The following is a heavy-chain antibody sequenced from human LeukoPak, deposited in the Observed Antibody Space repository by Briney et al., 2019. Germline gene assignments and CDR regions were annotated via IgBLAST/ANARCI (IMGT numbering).Heavy chain of an antibody. CDR1: GYTFTSYG. V-gene: IGHV1-18*01. Sequence: ASVEVSRKASGYTFTSYGISWVRQAPGQGLEWMGWISAYNGNTNYAQKLQGRVTMTTDTSTSTAYMELRSLRSDDTAVYYCARDPSIAVFDYWGQGTLVTVSS. CDR3: ARDPSIAVFDY. J-gene: IGHJ4*02. D-gene: IGHD6-6*01. CDR2: ISAYNGNT.